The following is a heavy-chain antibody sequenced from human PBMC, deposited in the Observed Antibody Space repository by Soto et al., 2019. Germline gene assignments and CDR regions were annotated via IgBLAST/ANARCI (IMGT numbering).Heavy chain of an antibody. D-gene: IGHD6-13*01. V-gene: IGHV3-33*01. CDR1: GFTFSSYG. J-gene: IGHJ5*02. CDR2: IWYDGSNK. CDR3: ARGVFSSSGWFDP. Sequence: QVQLVESGGGVVQPGRSLRLSCAASGFTFSSYGMHWVRQAPGEGLEWVAVIWYDGSNKYYADSVKGRFTISRDNSKNTLYLQMNSLRAEDTAVYYCARGVFSSSGWFDPWGQGTLVTVSS.